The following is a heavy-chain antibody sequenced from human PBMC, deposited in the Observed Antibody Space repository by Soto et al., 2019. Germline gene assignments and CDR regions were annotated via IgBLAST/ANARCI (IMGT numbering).Heavy chain of an antibody. V-gene: IGHV1-2*02. D-gene: IGHD5-12*01. J-gene: IGHJ5*02. CDR1: GYTFTAYY. CDR2: INPNSGGT. CDR3: ARGGGRGYNELDP. Sequence: QVQLVQSGAEVKKPGASVKVSCKASGYTFTAYYMHWVRQAPGQGLEWMGWINPNSGGTYHAQNFQGRVTMIRDTSTTTAYMELASLRSGDTAVYYCARGGGRGYNELDPWGHGTLVIVSS.